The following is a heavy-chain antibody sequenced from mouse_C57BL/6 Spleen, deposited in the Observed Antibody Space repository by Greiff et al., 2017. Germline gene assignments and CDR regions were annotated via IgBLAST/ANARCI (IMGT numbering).Heavy chain of an antibody. V-gene: IGHV1-15*01. Sequence: QVQLQQSGAELVRPGASVTLSCKASGYTFTDYEMHWVKQTPVHGLEWIGAIDPETGGTAYNQKFQGKAILTADKSSSTAYMELRSLTSEDSAVYYCTRSSITTVVAHRYFDVWGTGTTVTVSS. CDR3: TRSSITTVVAHRYFDV. D-gene: IGHD1-1*01. CDR2: IDPETGGT. CDR1: GYTFTDYE. J-gene: IGHJ1*03.